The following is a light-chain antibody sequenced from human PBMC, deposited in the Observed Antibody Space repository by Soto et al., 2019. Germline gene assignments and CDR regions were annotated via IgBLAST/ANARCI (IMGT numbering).Light chain of an antibody. CDR2: DVA. CDR1: SNDVGGYNY. V-gene: IGLV2-14*03. CDR3: SSYRSRSTVV. Sequence: QSALTQPASVSGSPGQSITISCTGTSNDVGGYNYVSWYQHHPGKAPKLMIYDVANRPSGVSNRLSGSKSGNTASLTISGLQAEDEADYYCSSYRSRSTVVFGGGTKLTVL. J-gene: IGLJ2*01.